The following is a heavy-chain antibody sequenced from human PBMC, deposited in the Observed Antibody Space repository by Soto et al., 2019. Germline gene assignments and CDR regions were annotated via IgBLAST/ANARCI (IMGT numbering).Heavy chain of an antibody. Sequence: QVQLVESGGGLVKPGGSLRLSCAASGFTFSDYYMTWIRQAPGSGLEWVSYISSSSGTISYANSVKGRFTIFRDNAQNSLYLQMTSLRAEDTAVYYCARGTYRSKTDFDYWGQGTLVTVSS. CDR1: GFTFSDYY. J-gene: IGHJ4*02. V-gene: IGHV3-11*01. CDR2: ISSSSGTI. CDR3: ARGTYRSKTDFDY. D-gene: IGHD6-13*01.